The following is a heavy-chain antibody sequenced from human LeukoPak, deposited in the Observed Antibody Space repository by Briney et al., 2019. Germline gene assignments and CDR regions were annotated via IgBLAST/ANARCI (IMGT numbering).Heavy chain of an antibody. CDR1: GGTFSSYA. CDR2: IIPIFGTA. Sequence: GASVKVSCKASGGTFSSYAISWVRQAPGQGLEWMGGIIPIFGTANYAQKFQGRVTVTADKSTSTAYMELSSLRSEDTAVYYCASRYCSGGSCYGTYFDYWGQGTLVTVSS. J-gene: IGHJ4*02. V-gene: IGHV1-69*06. CDR3: ASRYCSGGSCYGTYFDY. D-gene: IGHD2-15*01.